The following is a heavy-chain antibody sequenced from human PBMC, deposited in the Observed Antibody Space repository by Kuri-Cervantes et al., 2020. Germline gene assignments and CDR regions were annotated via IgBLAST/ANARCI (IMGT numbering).Heavy chain of an antibody. V-gene: IGHV4-4*07. Sequence: SETLSLTCTVSGGSISSYYWNWIRQPAGKGLEWIGRIYTSGSTNYNPSLKSRVTISVDTSKNQFSLKLSSVTAADTAVYYCARAHVRGYSYGYVFDYWGQGTLVTVSS. D-gene: IGHD5-18*01. CDR1: GGSISSYY. J-gene: IGHJ4*02. CDR3: ARAHVRGYSYGYVFDY. CDR2: IYTSGST.